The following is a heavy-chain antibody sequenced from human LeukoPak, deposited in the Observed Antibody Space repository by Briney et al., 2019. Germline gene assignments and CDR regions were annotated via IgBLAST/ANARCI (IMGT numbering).Heavy chain of an antibody. V-gene: IGHV1-2*02. J-gene: IGHJ5*02. D-gene: IGHD1-1*01. Sequence: GASVKVSCKASGYTFTGYYMHWVRQAPGQGLEWMGWINPNSGGTNNVQKFQGTVTMTRDTSIRTAYMWLSRLRSDDTAVYYCARDFPRLERPEKKKFDPWGQGTLVTVSS. CDR3: ARDFPRLERPEKKKFDP. CDR2: INPNSGGT. CDR1: GYTFTGYY.